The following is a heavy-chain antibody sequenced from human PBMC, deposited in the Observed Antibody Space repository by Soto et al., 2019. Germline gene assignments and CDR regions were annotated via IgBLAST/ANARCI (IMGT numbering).Heavy chain of an antibody. D-gene: IGHD6-13*01. CDR1: GFTFSSSW. CDR2: INSDGRTT. CDR3: XXXYSDAWHNWFGP. J-gene: IGHJ5*02. V-gene: IGHV3-74*03. Sequence: EVQLVESGGDLVQPGGSLRLSCAASGFTFSSSWMHWVRQSPGEGLVWVSLINSDGRTTMYADSVRGRFTISRDNAKXXXXXXXXXXXXXXXXXXXXXXXYSDAWHNWFGPWGQGTLVTVSS.